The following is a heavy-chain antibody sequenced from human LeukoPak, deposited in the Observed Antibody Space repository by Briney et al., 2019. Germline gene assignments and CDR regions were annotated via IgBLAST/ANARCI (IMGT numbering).Heavy chain of an antibody. D-gene: IGHD2-15*01. Sequence: GGSLRLSCAASGFTFSSYGMSWVRQAPGKGLEWVSAISTTGGSTYYADSVKGRFTISRDNSKNTLYLQMNSLRAEDTAIYYCAKNGDRGAYCSGGSCYPYYYYYMDVWGKGTTVTVSS. V-gene: IGHV3-23*01. J-gene: IGHJ6*03. CDR1: GFTFSSYG. CDR2: ISTTGGST. CDR3: AKNGDRGAYCSGGSCYPYYYYYMDV.